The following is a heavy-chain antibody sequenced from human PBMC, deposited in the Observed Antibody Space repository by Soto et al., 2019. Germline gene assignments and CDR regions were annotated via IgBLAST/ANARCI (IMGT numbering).Heavy chain of an antibody. V-gene: IGHV3-21*01. CDR1: GFTFSSYS. Sequence: EVQLVESGGGLVKPGGSLRLSCAASGFTFSSYSMNWVRQAPGKGLEWVSSISSSSSYIYYADSVKGRSTISSDNAKKALYLHMNSLRAEDTAVYYWARDQYSSSAWYFAYSGQCTLVSVCS. CDR3: ARDQYSSSAWYFAY. D-gene: IGHD6-6*01. J-gene: IGHJ4*02. CDR2: ISSSSSYI.